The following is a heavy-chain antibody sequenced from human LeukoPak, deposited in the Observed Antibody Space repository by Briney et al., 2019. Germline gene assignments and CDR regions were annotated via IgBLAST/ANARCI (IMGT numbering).Heavy chain of an antibody. Sequence: PGGSLRLSCAASGFTFSSYAMSWVRQAPGKGLEWVSTISGSGSSTYYADSVKGRFTISRDSSKNTLYLQMNSLRAEDTAVYYCAKKRSGSYYYDSSGPDYFDYWGQGTLVTVSS. CDR3: AKKRSGSYYYDSSGPDYFDY. D-gene: IGHD3-22*01. CDR2: ISGSGSST. V-gene: IGHV3-23*01. J-gene: IGHJ4*02. CDR1: GFTFSSYA.